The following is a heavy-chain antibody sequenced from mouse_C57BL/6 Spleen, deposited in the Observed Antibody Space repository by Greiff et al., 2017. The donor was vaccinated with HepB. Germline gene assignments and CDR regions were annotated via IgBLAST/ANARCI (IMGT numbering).Heavy chain of an antibody. D-gene: IGHD3-2*02. Sequence: QVQLKQSGAELARPGASVKLSCKASGYTFTSYGISWVKQRTGQGLEWIGEIYPRSGNTYYNEKFKGKATLTADKSSSTAYMELRSLTSEDSAVYFCARSGDSSAFDYWGQGTTLTVSS. CDR2: IYPRSGNT. J-gene: IGHJ2*01. CDR3: ARSGDSSAFDY. CDR1: GYTFTSYG. V-gene: IGHV1-81*01.